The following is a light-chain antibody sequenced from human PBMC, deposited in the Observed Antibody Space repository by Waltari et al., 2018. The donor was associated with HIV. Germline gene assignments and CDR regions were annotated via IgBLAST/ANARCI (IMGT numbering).Light chain of an antibody. V-gene: IGLV2-8*01. Sequence: QSALTQPPSASGSPGQSVTISCNGTSSDVGGYNYVSWYQQHPGMAPKLIIYEVNKRPSGVPDRFAGSKSDNTASLTVSGLQAEDEADFYCSSYAGSAVVFGGGTRLTVL. CDR2: EVN. J-gene: IGLJ2*01. CDR1: SSDVGGYNY. CDR3: SSYAGSAVV.